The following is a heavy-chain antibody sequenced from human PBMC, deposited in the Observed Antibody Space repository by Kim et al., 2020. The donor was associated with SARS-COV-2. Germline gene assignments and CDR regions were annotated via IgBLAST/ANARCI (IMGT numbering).Heavy chain of an antibody. V-gene: IGHV3-66*01. CDR2: IYSDGST. J-gene: IGHJ4*02. CDR1: GFSVSTNY. D-gene: IGHD5-12*01. CDR3: ARVARGDGYNYDN. Sequence: GGSLRLSCAASGFSVSTNYMSWVRQAPGKGLEWVSVIYSDGSTYYADSVKDRFTISRDSAMNTLYLQMNSLRAEDTAVYYCARVARGDGYNYDNWGQGTL.